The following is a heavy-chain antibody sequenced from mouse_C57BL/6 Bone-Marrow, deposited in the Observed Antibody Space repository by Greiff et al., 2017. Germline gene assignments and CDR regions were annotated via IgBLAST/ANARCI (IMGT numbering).Heavy chain of an antibody. V-gene: IGHV1-55*01. CDR2: IYPTSGRT. J-gene: IGHJ2*01. Sequence: QVQLQQPGAELVKPGASVQMSCKASGYTFTSSWITWVKQRPGQGLEWIGDIYPTSGRTNYNEKFKRKAILTVDTSSNTAYMQLSSLTSEDSAVFYCARSGPLGRSVDYWGQGTTLTGSS. CDR1: GYTFTSSW. CDR3: ARSGPLGRSVDY. D-gene: IGHD4-1*01.